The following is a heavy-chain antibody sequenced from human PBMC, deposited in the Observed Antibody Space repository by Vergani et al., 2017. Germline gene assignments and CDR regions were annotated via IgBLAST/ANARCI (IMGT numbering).Heavy chain of an antibody. CDR1: GYTFTGYY. V-gene: IGHV1-2*02. J-gene: IGHJ6*03. Sequence: QVQLVQSGAEVKKPGASVKVSCKASGYTFTGYYMHWVRQAPGQGLEWMGWINPNSGGTNYAQKFQGRVTMTRDTSISTAYMELSRLRSDDTAVYYCARVRGNGRYYYYYYMDVWGKGTTVTFSS. D-gene: IGHD3-10*01. CDR2: INPNSGGT. CDR3: ARVRGNGRYYYYYYMDV.